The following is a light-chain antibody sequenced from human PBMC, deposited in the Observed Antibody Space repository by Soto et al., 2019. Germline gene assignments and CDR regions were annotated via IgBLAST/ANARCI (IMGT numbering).Light chain of an antibody. Sequence: EIVLTQSPGTLSLSPGERATLSCRASQSVNINYLAWYQRKPGQAPRLLIYGASNRATDIPYRFSASGSGTDFTLTITRLEAEDFAVYYCQQYDSTHPTFGQGTKVEVK. V-gene: IGKV3-20*01. CDR1: QSVNINY. CDR3: QQYDSTHPT. J-gene: IGKJ1*01. CDR2: GAS.